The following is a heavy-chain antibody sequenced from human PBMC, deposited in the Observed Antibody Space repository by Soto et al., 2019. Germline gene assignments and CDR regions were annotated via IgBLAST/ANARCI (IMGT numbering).Heavy chain of an antibody. D-gene: IGHD2-2*01. J-gene: IGHJ6*02. CDR2: IYPGDSDT. CDR3: ARHVSRTGWGPVGMDV. V-gene: IGHV5-51*01. Sequence: GESLKISCKGSGYSFTSYWIGWVRQMPGKGLEWMGIIYPGDSDTRYSPSFQGQVTISADKSISTAYLQWSSLKASDTAMYYCARHVSRTGWGPVGMDVWGQGTTVTVSS. CDR1: GYSFTSYW.